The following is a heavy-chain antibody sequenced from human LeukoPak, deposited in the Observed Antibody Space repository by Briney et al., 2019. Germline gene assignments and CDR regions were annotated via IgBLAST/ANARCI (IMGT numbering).Heavy chain of an antibody. J-gene: IGHJ4*02. CDR2: IRYDGSNK. CDR1: GFTFSSYG. V-gene: IGHV3-30*02. Sequence: GGSLRLSCAASGFTFSSYGMHWVRQAPGKGLEWVAFIRYDGSNKYYADSVKGRFTIPRDNSKNTLYLQMNSLRAEDTAVYYCAKLATYYYGSGSYIASDWGQGTLVTVSS. D-gene: IGHD3-10*01. CDR3: AKLATYYYGSGSYIASD.